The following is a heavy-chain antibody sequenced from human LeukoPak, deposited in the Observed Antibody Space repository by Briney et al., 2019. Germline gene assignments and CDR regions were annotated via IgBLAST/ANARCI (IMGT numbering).Heavy chain of an antibody. V-gene: IGHV3-30*18. D-gene: IGHD1-26*01. Sequence: GRSLRLSCAASEFIFNNYGMHWVRQAPGKGLEWVAVISYDRRNKFYANSVKGRFTISRDDSKNTLYVQMNSLRPEDTAVYYCAKDGGRYSGSLDSWGQGTLVTVSS. CDR1: EFIFNNYG. J-gene: IGHJ4*02. CDR2: ISYDRRNK. CDR3: AKDGGRYSGSLDS.